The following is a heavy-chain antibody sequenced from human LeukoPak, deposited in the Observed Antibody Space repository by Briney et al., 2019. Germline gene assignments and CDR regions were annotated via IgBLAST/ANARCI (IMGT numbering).Heavy chain of an antibody. CDR3: ARETPEYD. CDR2: ISSSSSTI. Sequence: PGGSLRLSCAASGFTFSSYSMNWVRQAPGKGLEWVSYISSSSSTIYYADSVKGRFTISRDNAKNSLCLQMNSLRDEDTAVYYCARETPEYDWGQGTLVTVSS. CDR1: GFTFSSYS. D-gene: IGHD1-14*01. V-gene: IGHV3-48*02. J-gene: IGHJ4*02.